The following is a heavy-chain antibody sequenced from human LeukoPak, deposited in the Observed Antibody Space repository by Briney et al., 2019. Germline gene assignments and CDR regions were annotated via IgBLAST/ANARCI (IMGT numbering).Heavy chain of an antibody. CDR2: ISSSSSTI. Sequence: GSLRLSCAASGFTFSSYSMNWVRQAPGKGLEWVSYISSSSSTIYYADSVKGRFTISRDNAKNSLYLQMNSLRAEDTAVYYCARAITGATDYWGQGTLVTVSS. D-gene: IGHD1-20*01. CDR1: GFTFSSYS. J-gene: IGHJ4*02. V-gene: IGHV3-48*01. CDR3: ARAITGATDY.